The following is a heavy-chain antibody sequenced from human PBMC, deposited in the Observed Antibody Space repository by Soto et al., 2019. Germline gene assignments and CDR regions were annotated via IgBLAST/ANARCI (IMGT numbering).Heavy chain of an antibody. CDR1: GGSISSYY. J-gene: IGHJ4*02. CDR2: IYYSGST. CDR3: ARRYGGNFDY. Sequence: SATRSLTCSVSGGSISSYYWSWIRQPTGKGLEWIGYIYYSGSTNYNPSLKSRVTISVDTSKNQFSLKLSSVTAADTAVYYCARRYGGNFDYWGQGTLVSVS. V-gene: IGHV4-59*01. D-gene: IGHD3-16*01.